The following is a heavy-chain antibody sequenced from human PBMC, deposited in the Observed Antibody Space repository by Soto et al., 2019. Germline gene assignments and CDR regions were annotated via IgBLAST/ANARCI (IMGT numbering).Heavy chain of an antibody. CDR3: ARDSSGGPTDFDS. CDR1: GFTFSQYG. D-gene: IGHD3-10*01. CDR2: IWSGGHNT. V-gene: IGHV3-33*01. Sequence: GGSLRLSCAASGFTFSQYGFHWVRQAPGKGLEWVAVIWSGGHNTYNADSVKGRFTISRDDSKNTVYLQVDSLRAEDTAVYYCARDSSGGPTDFDSWGQGTLVTVSS. J-gene: IGHJ4*02.